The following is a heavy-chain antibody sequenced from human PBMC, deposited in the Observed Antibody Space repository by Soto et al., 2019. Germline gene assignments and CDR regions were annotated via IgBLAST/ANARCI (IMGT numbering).Heavy chain of an antibody. CDR2: ISRTSNYI. CDR1: GFTFNNYS. CDR3: ARSAPGVWAY. D-gene: IGHD3-10*01. V-gene: IGHV3-21*01. J-gene: IGHJ4*02. Sequence: EVQLVESGGGLVKSGGSLRLSCTASGFTFNNYSMNWVRQAPGKGLEWVSSISRTSNYIFYADSVRGRFTISRDNGKNSLFLQMTSLRADDTAVYYCARSAPGVWAYWGQGTLVTVPS.